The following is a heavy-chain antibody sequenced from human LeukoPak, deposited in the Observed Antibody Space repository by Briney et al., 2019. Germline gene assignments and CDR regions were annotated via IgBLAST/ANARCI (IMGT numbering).Heavy chain of an antibody. V-gene: IGHV3-66*01. D-gene: IGHD5-18*01. CDR2: IYSGGST. Sequence: GGSLRLSCAASGFTVSSNYMSWVRQAPGKGLEWVSVIYSGGSTYYADSVKGRFTISRDNSKNTLYLQMNSLRAEDTAVYYCARDGYSYGQGEIDYWGQGTLVTVSP. CDR3: ARDGYSYGQGEIDY. CDR1: GFTVSSNY. J-gene: IGHJ4*02.